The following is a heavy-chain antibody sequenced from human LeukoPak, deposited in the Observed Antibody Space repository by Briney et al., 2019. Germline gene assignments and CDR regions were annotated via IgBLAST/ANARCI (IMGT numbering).Heavy chain of an antibody. D-gene: IGHD3-22*01. Sequence: GRCLRPSCAASGFTFSSYSMDSVRQAPGKWMGWVSSISISSRYTYYADSVKGRFTISRDNAKSSLYLQINRLRAAPTVVDFGARDAYYDSSGYYTWGGFDNWGQGTMVTVSS. CDR3: ARDAYYDSSGYYTWGGFDN. V-gene: IGHV3-21*01. J-gene: IGHJ3*02. CDR1: GFTFSSYS. CDR2: ISISSRYT.